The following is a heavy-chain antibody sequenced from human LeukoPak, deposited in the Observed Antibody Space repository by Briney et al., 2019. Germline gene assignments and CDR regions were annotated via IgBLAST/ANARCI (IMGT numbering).Heavy chain of an antibody. Sequence: SETLSLTCAVYGGSFSGYYWSWIRQPAGKGLEWIGRIYTSGSTNYNPSLKSRVTMSVDTSKNQFSLKLSSVTAADTAVYYCARDSPPSYSSGWPYYYYGMDVWGQGTTVTVSS. V-gene: IGHV4-4*07. CDR1: GGSFSGYY. CDR2: IYTSGST. J-gene: IGHJ6*02. CDR3: ARDSPPSYSSGWPYYYYGMDV. D-gene: IGHD6-19*01.